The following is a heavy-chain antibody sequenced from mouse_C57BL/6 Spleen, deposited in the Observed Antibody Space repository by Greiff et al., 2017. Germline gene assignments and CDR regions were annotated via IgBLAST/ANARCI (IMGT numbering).Heavy chain of an antibody. D-gene: IGHD1-1*01. Sequence: QVQLQQSGAELVRPGTSVKVSCKASGYAFTNYLIEWVKQRPGQGLEWIGVIDPGSGGTNYNEKFKGKATLTADKSSSTAYMQLSSLTSEDSAVYYAAKSRYGSRESYVDVWGTGTTLTVSS. J-gene: IGHJ1*03. CDR2: IDPGSGGT. V-gene: IGHV1-54*01. CDR3: AKSRYGSRESYVDV. CDR1: GYAFTNYL.